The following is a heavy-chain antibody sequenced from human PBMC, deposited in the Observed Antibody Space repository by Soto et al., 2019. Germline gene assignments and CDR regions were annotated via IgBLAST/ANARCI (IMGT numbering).Heavy chain of an antibody. D-gene: IGHD1-20*01. V-gene: IGHV4-39*01. Sequence: PSETLPLTCTVSGGSISSSSYYWGWIRQPPGKGLEWIGSIYYSGSTYYNPSLKSRVTISVDTSKNQFSLKLSSVTAADTAVYYCARRGITGKGRAFDIWGQGTMVTVSS. CDR3: ARRGITGKGRAFDI. CDR1: GGSISSSSYY. J-gene: IGHJ3*02. CDR2: IYYSGST.